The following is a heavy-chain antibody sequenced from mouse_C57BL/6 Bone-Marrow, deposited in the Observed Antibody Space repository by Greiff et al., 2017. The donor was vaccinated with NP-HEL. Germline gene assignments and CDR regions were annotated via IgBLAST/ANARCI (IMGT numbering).Heavy chain of an antibody. CDR2: INPGSGGT. Sequence: QVQLQQPGAELVRPGTSVKVSCKASGYAFTNYLIEWVKQRPGQGLEWIGVINPGSGGTNYNEKFKGKATLTADKSSSTAYMQLSSLTSEDSAVYFCARCDGYYVGNYFDYWGQGTTLTVSS. CDR1: GYAFTNYL. CDR3: ARCDGYYVGNYFDY. V-gene: IGHV1-54*01. J-gene: IGHJ2*01. D-gene: IGHD2-3*01.